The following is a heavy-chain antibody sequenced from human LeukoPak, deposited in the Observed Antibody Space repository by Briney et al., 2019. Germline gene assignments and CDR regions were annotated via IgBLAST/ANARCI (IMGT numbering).Heavy chain of an antibody. CDR1: GGTFSSYA. Sequence: SVKVSCKASGGTFSSYAISWVRQAPGQGLEWMGRITPILGIANYAQKFQGRVTITADKSTSTAYMELSSLRSEDTAVYYCARDRHSNYNFDYWGQGTLVTVSS. V-gene: IGHV1-69*04. CDR2: ITPILGIA. D-gene: IGHD4-11*01. CDR3: ARDRHSNYNFDY. J-gene: IGHJ4*02.